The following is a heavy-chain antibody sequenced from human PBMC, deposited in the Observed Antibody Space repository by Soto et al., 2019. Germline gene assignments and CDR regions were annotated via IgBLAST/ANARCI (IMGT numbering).Heavy chain of an antibody. Sequence: QVHLQESGPGLVMPSETLSLTCTVSGASVSSGSYYWSWIRQPPGEGLEWIGYIYHSGSAKYNPSLKSRVNISGDKSKNHFSLKLSSVTAADTAVYYCARTLYYYDSSGYSYYFDYWGQGTLVTVSS. V-gene: IGHV4-61*03. CDR1: GASVSSGSYY. D-gene: IGHD3-22*01. J-gene: IGHJ4*02. CDR3: ARTLYYYDSSGYSYYFDY. CDR2: IYHSGSA.